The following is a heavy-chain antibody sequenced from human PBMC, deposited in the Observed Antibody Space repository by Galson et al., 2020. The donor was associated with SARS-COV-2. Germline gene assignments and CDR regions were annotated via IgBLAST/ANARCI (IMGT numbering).Heavy chain of an antibody. J-gene: IGHJ5*02. CDR1: GGSIRSSHYY. D-gene: IGHD6-19*01. CDR3: ARDATSSGWDNWFGP. Sequence: SETLSLTCTVSGGSIRSSHYYWGRIRPPTGKGPEGNGSVLRNTHYSPPLQSRVTISVDTSKHQFTLNLNSVTAADTAMYYCARDATSSGWDNWFGPWGQGTLVTVSS. CDR2: VLRNT. V-gene: IGHV4-39*06.